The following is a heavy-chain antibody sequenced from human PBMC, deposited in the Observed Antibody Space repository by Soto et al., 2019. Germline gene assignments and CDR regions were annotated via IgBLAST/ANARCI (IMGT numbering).Heavy chain of an antibody. CDR1: GYSFFSHW. V-gene: IGHV5-51*01. CDR2: IYPADSET. D-gene: IGHD3-22*01. Sequence: PGESLKISCKGSGYSFFSHWIGWVRQMPGKGLEWVGIIYPADSETRYSPSFQGQVTISVDKSINTAYLQWSSLKASDTAMYYCARRPWLSGYYDYWGQGTMGTVSS. CDR3: ARRPWLSGYYDY. J-gene: IGHJ4*02.